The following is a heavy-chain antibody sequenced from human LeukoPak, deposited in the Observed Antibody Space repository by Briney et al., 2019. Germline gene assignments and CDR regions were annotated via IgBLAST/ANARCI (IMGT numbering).Heavy chain of an antibody. J-gene: IGHJ4*02. CDR2: IYHSGST. CDR3: ARDPSQAGNIDY. Sequence: PSETLSLTCTVSGYSISSGYYWGWIRPPPGKGLEWIGSIYHSGSTYYNPSLKSRVTISVDTSKNQFSLKLSSVTAADTAVYYCARDPSQAGNIDYWGQGTLVTVSS. CDR1: GYSISSGYY. D-gene: IGHD3-10*01. V-gene: IGHV4-38-2*02.